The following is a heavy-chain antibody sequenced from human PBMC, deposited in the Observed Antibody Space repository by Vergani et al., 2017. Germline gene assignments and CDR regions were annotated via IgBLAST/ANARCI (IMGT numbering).Heavy chain of an antibody. Sequence: QVQVVQSGAEVKKSGASVKVSCKTSGYNFSNYYMHWVRQAPGQGLEWMGIINPSGGHTNYAQKFQGRVTMTRDTSTSTVYMELCSLRSEDTAIYYCARGDYTSLTGYRYWGQGTLVTVSA. CDR3: ARGDYTSLTGYRY. D-gene: IGHD3-9*01. CDR2: INPSGGHT. V-gene: IGHV1-46*03. J-gene: IGHJ4*02. CDR1: GYNFSNYY.